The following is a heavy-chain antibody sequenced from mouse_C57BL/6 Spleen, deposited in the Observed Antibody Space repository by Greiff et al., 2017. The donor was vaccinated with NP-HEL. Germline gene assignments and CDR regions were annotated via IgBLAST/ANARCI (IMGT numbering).Heavy chain of an antibody. J-gene: IGHJ1*03. CDR1: GYTFTDYY. CDR2: IFPGSGST. CDR3: ARPSPTTVVRYWYFDV. D-gene: IGHD1-1*01. V-gene: IGHV1-75*01. Sequence: VQLQQSGPELVKPGASVKISCKASGYTFTDYYINWVKQRPGQGLEWIGWIFPGSGSTYYNEKFKGKATLTVDKSSSTAYMLLSSLTSEDSAVYFGARPSPTTVVRYWYFDVWGTGTTVTVSS.